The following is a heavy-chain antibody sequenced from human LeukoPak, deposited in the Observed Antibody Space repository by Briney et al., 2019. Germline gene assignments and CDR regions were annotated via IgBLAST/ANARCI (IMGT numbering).Heavy chain of an antibody. J-gene: IGHJ4*02. V-gene: IGHV3-23*01. Sequence: GGSLRLSCAASGFIVSSNYMSWVRQAPGKGLEWISAISGSGGSTYYADSVKGRFTISRDNSKNTLYLQMNSLRAEDTAVYYCAKFLTYSNSLDQGTLVTVSS. CDR1: GFIVSSNY. CDR3: AKFLTYSNS. D-gene: IGHD4-11*01. CDR2: ISGSGGST.